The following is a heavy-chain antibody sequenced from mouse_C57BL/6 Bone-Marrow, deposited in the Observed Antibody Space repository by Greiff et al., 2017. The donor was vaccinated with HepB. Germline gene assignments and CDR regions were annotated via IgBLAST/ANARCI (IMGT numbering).Heavy chain of an antibody. Sequence: EVQLVESGGGLVQPKGSLKLSCAASGFSFNTYAMNWVRQAPGKGLEWVARIRSKSNNYATYYADSVKDRFTISRDDSESMLYLKMNNLKTEDTARYYCVSSDLTTDAMDYWGQGTSVTVSS. CDR2: IRSKSNNYAT. CDR1: GFSFNTYA. V-gene: IGHV10-1*01. CDR3: VSSDLTTDAMDY. D-gene: IGHD2-12*01. J-gene: IGHJ4*01.